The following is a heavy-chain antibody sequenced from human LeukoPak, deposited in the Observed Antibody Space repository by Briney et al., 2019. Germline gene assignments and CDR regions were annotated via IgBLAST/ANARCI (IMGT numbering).Heavy chain of an antibody. CDR3: AREPLKYFDSYYGLDV. D-gene: IGHD3-9*01. CDR1: GFTFRDYW. Sequence: PGGSLRLSCGVSGFTFRDYWMHWVRDAPGKGLVWVSRIYGDGSGTAYADSVKGRFTISRDNAKNTLYLQVNSLRAEDTVVYYCAREPLKYFDSYYGLDVWGQGTTVTVSS. V-gene: IGHV3-74*01. J-gene: IGHJ6*02. CDR2: IYGDGSGT.